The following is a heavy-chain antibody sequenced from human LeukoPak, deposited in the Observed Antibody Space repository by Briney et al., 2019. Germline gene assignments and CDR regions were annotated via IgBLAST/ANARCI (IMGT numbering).Heavy chain of an antibody. CDR1: GFTFNKYW. CDR3: ARIMDLLGVHFDF. D-gene: IGHD2-8*01. V-gene: IGHV3-7*01. Sequence: PGGSLRLSCVVSGFTFNKYWMSWVRQAPGKGLEWVATMRQDGGEIYYVDSVRGRFTISRDNAKNSLYLQMNSLRAEDTAMYYCARIMDLLGVHFDFWCQGTLVTVSS. J-gene: IGHJ4*02. CDR2: MRQDGGEI.